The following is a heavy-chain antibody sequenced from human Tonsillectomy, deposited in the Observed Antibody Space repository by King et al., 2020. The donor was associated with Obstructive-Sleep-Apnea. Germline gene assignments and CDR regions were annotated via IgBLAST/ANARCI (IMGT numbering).Heavy chain of an antibody. CDR1: GVTFSNYW. J-gene: IGHJ4*02. CDR2: IHSDGSKT. D-gene: IGHD3-3*01. V-gene: IGHV3-74*01. CDR3: ARDPNTAFRSGCGFDY. Sequence: VQLVESGGGLFQPGGSLRLSCAASGVTFSNYWMHWVRQAPGNGLVWFSRIHSDGSKTNYADTVKGRFTISIDNAKNTLYLQMNSLRAEDTAVYYCARDPNTAFRSGCGFDYWGQGTLVTVSS.